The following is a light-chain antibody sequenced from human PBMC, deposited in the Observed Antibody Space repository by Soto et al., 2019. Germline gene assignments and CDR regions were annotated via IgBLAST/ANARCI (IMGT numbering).Light chain of an antibody. CDR1: QSVRTY. J-gene: IGKJ1*01. CDR3: QQYNTRPQT. V-gene: IGKV3-11*01. CDR2: DAS. Sequence: EIVLTQSPVTLSLSPGERATLSCRASQSVRTYLAWYQVKPGQAPRLLIYDASRRASGVPARFSGSGSGTDFTLTISSLEPEDFTVYFCQQYNTRPQTFGQGTKVDIK.